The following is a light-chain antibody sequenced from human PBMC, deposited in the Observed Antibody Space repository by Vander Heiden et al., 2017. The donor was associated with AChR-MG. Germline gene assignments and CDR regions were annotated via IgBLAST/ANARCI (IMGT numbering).Light chain of an antibody. CDR1: QSVSSY. J-gene: IGKJ5*01. Sequence: EIVVTQSPATLSLSPGERATLSCRASQSVSSYLAWYQQKPGQAPRLLIYDASNRATGIPARFSGSGSGTDFTLTISSLEPEDFAVYYCQQRSNWPPRVTFGHGTRLEIK. CDR2: DAS. CDR3: QQRSNWPPRVT. V-gene: IGKV3-11*01.